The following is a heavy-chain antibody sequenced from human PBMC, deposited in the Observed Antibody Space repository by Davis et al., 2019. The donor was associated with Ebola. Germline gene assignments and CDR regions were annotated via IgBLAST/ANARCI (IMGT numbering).Heavy chain of an antibody. CDR2: IDSSASTT. J-gene: IGHJ4*02. V-gene: IGHV3-48*03. D-gene: IGHD2-21*01. CDR1: GFTFSSYE. CDR3: AREAPFCGGDCLDY. Sequence: GESLKISCAASGFTFSSYEMNWVRQAPGKGLELVSYIDSSASTTYYADSVKGRFTISRDNAKNSLFLQMNSLTAEDTALYYCAREAPFCGGDCLDYWGQGTLVTVSS.